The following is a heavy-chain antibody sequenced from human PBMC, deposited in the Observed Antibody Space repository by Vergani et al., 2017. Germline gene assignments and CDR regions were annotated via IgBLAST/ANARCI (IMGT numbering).Heavy chain of an antibody. V-gene: IGHV1-2*02. CDR2: INPNSGGT. D-gene: IGHD3-22*01. Sequence: QVQLVQSGAEVKKPGASVKVSCKASGYTFTGYYMHWVRQAPGQGREWMGWINPNSGGTNYAKKFQGRVTMTRDTSISTAYMELSRLRSDDTAVYYCARVEVYYYDSSGLYYFDYWGQGTLVTVSS. CDR1: GYTFTGYY. J-gene: IGHJ4*02. CDR3: ARVEVYYYDSSGLYYFDY.